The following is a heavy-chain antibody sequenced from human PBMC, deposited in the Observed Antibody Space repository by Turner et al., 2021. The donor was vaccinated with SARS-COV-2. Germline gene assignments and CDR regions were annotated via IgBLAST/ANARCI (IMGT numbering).Heavy chain of an antibody. V-gene: IGHV3-23*01. J-gene: IGHJ4*02. CDR1: GFTFSNYA. CDR2: ISGSSFTT. D-gene: IGHD3-22*01. Sequence: EVQLLESGGVLVQHGGSLRLSCHASGFTFSNYAMTWVRQTPGRGVAWVSGISGSSFTTYYADPAEGRFTISRDNAKNTLYLQMNSLRVEETAVYYCAKRDFADSNGYAPLFDYWGQGTLVTVSS. CDR3: AKRDFADSNGYAPLFDY.